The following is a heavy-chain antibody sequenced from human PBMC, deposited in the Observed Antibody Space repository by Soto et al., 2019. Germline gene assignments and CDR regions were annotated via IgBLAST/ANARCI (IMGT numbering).Heavy chain of an antibody. J-gene: IGHJ4*02. Sequence: SETLSLTCSVSGGSIFNYYWSWIRQPPGRGLEWIGYNYYSGTANYNPSLESRVTISVDTSKNQFTLKLSSVTAADTTVYYCASYYDILTGYYGSKYWGQGTLVTVSS. CDR2: NYYSGTA. CDR1: GGSIFNYY. CDR3: ASYYDILTGYYGSKY. D-gene: IGHD3-9*01. V-gene: IGHV4-59*08.